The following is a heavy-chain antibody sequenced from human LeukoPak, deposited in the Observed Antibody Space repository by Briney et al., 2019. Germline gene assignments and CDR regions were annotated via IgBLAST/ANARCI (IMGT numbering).Heavy chain of an antibody. V-gene: IGHV3-21*01. CDR1: GFTFSSYS. J-gene: IGHJ4*02. D-gene: IGHD1-26*01. CDR3: ARGEGGGYSPSAY. CDR2: ISSSSSYI. Sequence: PGGSLRLSCAASGFTFSSYSMNWVRQAPGKGLEWVSSISSSSSYIYYADSVKGRFTISRDNAKNSLYLQMNSLRAEDTAVYYCARGEGGGYSPSAYWGQGTLVTVSS.